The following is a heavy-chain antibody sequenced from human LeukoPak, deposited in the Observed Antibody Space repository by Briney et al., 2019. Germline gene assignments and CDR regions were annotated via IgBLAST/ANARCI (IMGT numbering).Heavy chain of an antibody. D-gene: IGHD2-15*01. CDR3: AKCESGGGSCYGFDY. V-gene: IGHV3-11*01. Sequence: GGSLRLSCAASGFTFSDYYMSWIRQAPGKGLEWVSYISSSGSARYYADSVKGRFTISRDNAKKSLDLQMNSLRAEDTAVYYCAKCESGGGSCYGFDYWGQGTLVTVSS. J-gene: IGHJ4*02. CDR1: GFTFSDYY. CDR2: ISSSGSAR.